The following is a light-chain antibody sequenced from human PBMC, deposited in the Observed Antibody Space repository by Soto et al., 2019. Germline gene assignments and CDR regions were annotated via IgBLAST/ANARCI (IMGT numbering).Light chain of an antibody. Sequence: QYALTQPASVSGSPGQSITISCSGSSSDVGGYNSVSWYQQHPGKAPKLLIYELTNRPSGVSNRFSGSKSGSTASLTISWLQAEDEADYYCNSYTSSGTYVFGTGTKVTVL. V-gene: IGLV2-14*01. CDR3: NSYTSSGTYV. J-gene: IGLJ1*01. CDR1: SSDVGGYNS. CDR2: ELT.